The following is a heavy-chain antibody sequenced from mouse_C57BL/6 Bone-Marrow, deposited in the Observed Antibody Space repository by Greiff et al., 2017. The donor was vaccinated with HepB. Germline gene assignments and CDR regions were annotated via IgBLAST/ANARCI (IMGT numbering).Heavy chain of an antibody. V-gene: IGHV1-59*01. J-gene: IGHJ4*01. D-gene: IGHD2-1*01. Sequence: QVQLQQPGAELVRPGTSVKLSCKASGYTFTSYWMHWVKQRPGQGLEWIGVIDPSDSYTNYNQKFKGKATLTVDTSSSTAYMQLSSLTSEDSAVYYCARSHRRNSYAMDCWGQGTSVTVSS. CDR1: GYTFTSYW. CDR2: IDPSDSYT. CDR3: ARSHRRNSYAMDC.